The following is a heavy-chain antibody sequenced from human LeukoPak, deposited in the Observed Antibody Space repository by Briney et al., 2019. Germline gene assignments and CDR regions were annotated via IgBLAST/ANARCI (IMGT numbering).Heavy chain of an antibody. Sequence: SETLSLTCTVSGGSISSYYWSWVRQPPGKGLEWIGSIYYSGSTYYNTSLKSRVTISVDTSKNQFSLQLNSVTPEDTAVYYCARHIYYFDSWGQGTLVTVSS. D-gene: IGHD2-21*01. CDR2: IYYSGST. J-gene: IGHJ4*02. V-gene: IGHV4-59*05. CDR3: ARHIYYFDS. CDR1: GGSISSYY.